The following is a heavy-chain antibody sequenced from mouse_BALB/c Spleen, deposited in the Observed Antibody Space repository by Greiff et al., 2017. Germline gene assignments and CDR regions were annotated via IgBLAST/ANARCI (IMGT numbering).Heavy chain of an antibody. Sequence: EVHLVESGGGLVKPGGSLKLSCAASGFTFSSYAMSWVRQSPEKRLEWVAEISSGGSYTYYPDTVTGRFTISRDNAKNTLYLEMSSLRSEDTAMYYCARGARATRYWYAMDYWGQGTSVTVSS. D-gene: IGHD3-1*01. CDR3: ARGARATRYWYAMDY. V-gene: IGHV5-9-4*01. J-gene: IGHJ4*01. CDR1: GFTFSSYA. CDR2: ISSGGSYT.